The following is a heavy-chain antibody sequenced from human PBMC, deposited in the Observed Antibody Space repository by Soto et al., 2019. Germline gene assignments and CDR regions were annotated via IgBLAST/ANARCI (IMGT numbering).Heavy chain of an antibody. V-gene: IGHV3-48*02. CDR1: GFTFSSYS. D-gene: IGHD2-2*01. CDR3: ARGVQIIVPLPAAIAY. Sequence: EVQLVESGGGLVQPGESLRLSCAASGFTFSSYSMNWVRQAPGKGLEWVSYIHNSSSTIYYADSVRGRFTISRDNAKNSLYLQMNSLRDEDTAVYYCARGVQIIVPLPAAIAYWGKGTLVSVSS. J-gene: IGHJ4*02. CDR2: IHNSSSTI.